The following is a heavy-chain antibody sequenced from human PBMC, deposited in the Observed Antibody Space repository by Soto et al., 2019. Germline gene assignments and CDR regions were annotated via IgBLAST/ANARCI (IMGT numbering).Heavy chain of an antibody. D-gene: IGHD5-18*01. CDR2: IYYSGST. J-gene: IGHJ4*02. V-gene: IGHV4-59*08. CDR1: GGSIRSYY. CDR3: ARVDTAMVTDY. Sequence: QVQLQESGPGLVKPSETLSLTCTVSGGSIRSYYWSWIRQPPGKGLEWIGYIYYSGSTNYNPSLKSRVTISVDTSKNQFSLKLSSVTAADTAVYYCARVDTAMVTDYWGQGTLVTVSS.